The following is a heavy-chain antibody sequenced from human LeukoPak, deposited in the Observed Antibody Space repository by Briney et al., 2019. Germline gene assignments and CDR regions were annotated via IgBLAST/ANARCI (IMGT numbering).Heavy chain of an antibody. J-gene: IGHJ4*02. CDR1: GGSISSGSYY. CDR2: IYTSGST. CDR3: AAESSGYLPIDY. V-gene: IGHV4-61*02. D-gene: IGHD3-22*01. Sequence: SETLSLTCTVSGGSISSGSYYWSWIRQPAGTGLEWIGRIYTSGSTNYNPSLKSRVTMSVDTSKNQFSLKLSSVTAADTAVYYCAAESSGYLPIDYWGQGTLVTVSS.